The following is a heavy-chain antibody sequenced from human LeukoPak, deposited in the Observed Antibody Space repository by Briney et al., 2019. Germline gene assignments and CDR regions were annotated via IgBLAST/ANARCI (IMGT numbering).Heavy chain of an antibody. CDR1: GDTFSNYD. Sequence: ASVKVSCKASGDTFSNYDINWVRQATGQGLEWMGWMNPKSGNTGYAQNFQGRVTMTRNSSITTSYMELSSLRSEDTAVYYCARASRTYFGDYLYYFDSWGQGTLVTVSS. D-gene: IGHD4-17*01. CDR2: MNPKSGNT. J-gene: IGHJ4*02. V-gene: IGHV1-8*01. CDR3: ARASRTYFGDYLYYFDS.